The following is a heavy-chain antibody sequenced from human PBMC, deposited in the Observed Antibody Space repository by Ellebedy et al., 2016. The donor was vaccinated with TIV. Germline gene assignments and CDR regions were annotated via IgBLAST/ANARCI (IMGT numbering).Heavy chain of an antibody. Sequence: GESLKISCRASGFIVSTNYMSWVRQAPGKGLEWVSIIYSGGRTYYADSVEGRFSISRDNSKNTVYLQMNILRAEDTARYFCARVVAAVGPPDYFDYWGQGTLVTVSS. CDR3: ARVVAAVGPPDYFDY. D-gene: IGHD5-12*01. CDR2: IYSGGRT. V-gene: IGHV3-53*01. J-gene: IGHJ4*02. CDR1: GFIVSTNY.